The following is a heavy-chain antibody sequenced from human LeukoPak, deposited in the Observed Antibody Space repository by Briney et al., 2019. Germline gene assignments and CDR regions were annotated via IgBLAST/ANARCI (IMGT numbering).Heavy chain of an antibody. Sequence: GGSLRLSCAASGFRFSNFAMTWVRQAPGRGLEWVAVISGVGGVSATYADSVKGRFTISRDNSKNTLYLQMNSLRAEDTAVYYCATFRLSTMPLSYWGQGTLVTVSS. CDR2: ISGVGGVSA. CDR1: GFRFSNFA. J-gene: IGHJ4*02. D-gene: IGHD2-2*01. V-gene: IGHV3-23*01. CDR3: ATFRLSTMPLSY.